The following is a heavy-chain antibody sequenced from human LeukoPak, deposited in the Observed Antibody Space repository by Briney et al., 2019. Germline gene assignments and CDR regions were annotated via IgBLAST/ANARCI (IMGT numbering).Heavy chain of an antibody. D-gene: IGHD3-9*01. Sequence: ASVKVSCKASGYTFTGYYMHWVRQAPGQGLEWMGWINPNSGGTNYAQEFQGRVTMTRDTSISTAYMELSRLRSDDTAVYYCARPYYDILTGYLDPTYYFDYWGQGTLVTVSS. CDR1: GYTFTGYY. J-gene: IGHJ4*02. V-gene: IGHV1-2*02. CDR3: ARPYYDILTGYLDPTYYFDY. CDR2: INPNSGGT.